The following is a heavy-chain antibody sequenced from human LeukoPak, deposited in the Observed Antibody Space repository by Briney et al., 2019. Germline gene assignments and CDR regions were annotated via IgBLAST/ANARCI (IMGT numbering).Heavy chain of an antibody. V-gene: IGHV3-30*02. Sequence: PGGSLRLSCAASGFTFSSYGMHWVRQAPGKGLEWLAFIRDDGSNKYYADSVKGRFTISRDNSKNTLYLQMNSLRAEDTAVYYCAREINGYVRGYYFDYWGQGTLVTVSS. D-gene: IGHD3-16*01. CDR1: GFTFSSYG. CDR2: IRDDGSNK. J-gene: IGHJ4*02. CDR3: AREINGYVRGYYFDY.